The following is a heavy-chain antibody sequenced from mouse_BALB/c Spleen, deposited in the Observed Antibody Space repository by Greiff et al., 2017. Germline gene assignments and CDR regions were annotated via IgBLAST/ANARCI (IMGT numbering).Heavy chain of an antibody. V-gene: IGHV1-4*02. Sequence: QVQLQQSAAELARPGASVKMSCKASGYTFTSYTMHWVKQRPGQGLEWIGYINPSSGYTEYNQKFKDKTTLTADKSSSTAYMQLSSLTSEDSAVYYCAFYGNYGRDWGQGTLVTVSA. D-gene: IGHD2-1*01. CDR1: GYTFTSYT. J-gene: IGHJ3*01. CDR3: AFYGNYGRD. CDR2: INPSSGYT.